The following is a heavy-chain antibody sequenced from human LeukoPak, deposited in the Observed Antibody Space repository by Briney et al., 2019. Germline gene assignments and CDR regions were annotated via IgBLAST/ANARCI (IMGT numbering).Heavy chain of an antibody. V-gene: IGHV4-59*08. CDR1: GGSISSYY. D-gene: IGHD6-13*01. J-gene: IGHJ6*02. Sequence: PSETLPLTCTVSGGSISSYYWSWIRQPPGKGLEWIGYIYYSGSTNYNPSLKSRVTISVDTSKKQFSLKLSSVTAADTAVYYCAGGEYSSSWTSMDVWGQGTTVTVSS. CDR3: AGGEYSSSWTSMDV. CDR2: IYYSGST.